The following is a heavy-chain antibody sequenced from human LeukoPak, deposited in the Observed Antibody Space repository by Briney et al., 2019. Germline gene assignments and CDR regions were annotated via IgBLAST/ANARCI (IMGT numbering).Heavy chain of an antibody. Sequence: GESLKISCKGSGYSFTSYWIGWVRQMPGKGLEWMGIIYPGGSDTRYSPSFQGQVTISADKSISTAYLQWSSLKASDTAMYYCARALVPADIGINWFDPWGQGTLVTVSS. J-gene: IGHJ5*02. CDR1: GYSFTSYW. V-gene: IGHV5-51*01. D-gene: IGHD2-2*01. CDR2: IYPGGSDT. CDR3: ARALVPADIGINWFDP.